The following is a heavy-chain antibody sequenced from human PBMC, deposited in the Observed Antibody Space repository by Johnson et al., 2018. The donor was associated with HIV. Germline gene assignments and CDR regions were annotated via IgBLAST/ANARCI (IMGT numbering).Heavy chain of an antibody. J-gene: IGHJ3*02. D-gene: IGHD3-3*01. CDR2: IKSKTDGGTT. CDR3: TTEWALEWFHNDAFDI. CDR1: GFTFSTYG. Sequence: VQLVESGGGVVQTGGSRRLSCAASGFTFSTYGMHWVRQAPGKGLEWVGRIKSKTDGGTTDYAAPVKGRFTISRDDSKNTLYLQMNSLKTEDTAVYYCTTEWALEWFHNDAFDIWGQGTMVTVSS. V-gene: IGHV3-15*01.